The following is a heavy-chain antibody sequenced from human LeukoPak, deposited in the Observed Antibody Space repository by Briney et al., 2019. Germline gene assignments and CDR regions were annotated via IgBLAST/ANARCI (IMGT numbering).Heavy chain of an antibody. CDR1: TSTFDDYA. Sequence: PGGSLRLSCAASTSTFDDYAMHWVRQAPGKGLERVSGISWNSGTIGYADSVKGRFTISRDNAKNSLYLQMNSLRAEDTALYYCAKDMCSSTSCYSDYWGQGALVTVSS. V-gene: IGHV3-9*01. CDR3: AKDMCSSTSCYSDY. CDR2: ISWNSGTI. J-gene: IGHJ4*02. D-gene: IGHD2-2*01.